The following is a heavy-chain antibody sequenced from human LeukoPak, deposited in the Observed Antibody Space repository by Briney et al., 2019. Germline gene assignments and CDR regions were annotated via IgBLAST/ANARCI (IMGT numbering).Heavy chain of an antibody. CDR1: GFTFSNYG. CDR2: ISGSGGST. J-gene: IGHJ6*03. V-gene: IGHV3-43D*03. Sequence: GGSLRLSCAASGFTFSNYGMSWVRQAPGKGLEWVSSISGSGGSTYYADSVKGRFTISRDNSKNSLYLQMNSLRAEDTALYYCAKSKSSSSGSNYMDVWGKGTTVTVSS. CDR3: AKSKSSSSGSNYMDV. D-gene: IGHD6-6*01.